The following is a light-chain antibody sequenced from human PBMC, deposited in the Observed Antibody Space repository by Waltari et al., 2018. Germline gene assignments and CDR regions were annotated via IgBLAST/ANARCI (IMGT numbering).Light chain of an antibody. CDR2: GAS. J-gene: IGKJ4*01. V-gene: IGKV3-15*01. CDR1: QSVNRN. Sequence: EIVMTQSPATLSVSPGERATLSCRASQSVNRNLAWYQQKPGQAPRLLIYGASTSATCIPARFSGSGSGTEFTLTISSLQSEDFAVYYCQQYNNWPRLTFGGGTKVEIK. CDR3: QQYNNWPRLT.